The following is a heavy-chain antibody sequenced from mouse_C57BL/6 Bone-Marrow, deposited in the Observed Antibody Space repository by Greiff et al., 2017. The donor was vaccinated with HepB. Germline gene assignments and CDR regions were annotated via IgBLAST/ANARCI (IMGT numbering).Heavy chain of an antibody. Sequence: VQLQQSGTVLARPGASVKMSCKTSGYTLPSYWMHWVKQRPGQGLEWIGAIYPGNSETSYNQKFKGKAKLTAVTSASTAYMELSSLTNEDSAVYYCTNYDGSSYDWYFDVWGTGTTVTVSS. J-gene: IGHJ1*03. CDR1: GYTLPSYW. CDR2: IYPGNSET. D-gene: IGHD1-1*01. CDR3: TNYDGSSYDWYFDV. V-gene: IGHV1-5*01.